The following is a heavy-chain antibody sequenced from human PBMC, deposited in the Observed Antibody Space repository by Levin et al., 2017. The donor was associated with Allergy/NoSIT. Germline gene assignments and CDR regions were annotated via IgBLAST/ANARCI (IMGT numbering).Heavy chain of an antibody. CDR2: INSSGGST. D-gene: IGHD2-15*01. CDR3: ARDGYCRGGSCPFDY. CDR1: GYTFTSYY. J-gene: IGHJ4*02. Sequence: ASVKVSCKASGYTFTSYYMHWMRQPPGQGLEWMGIINSSGGSTSYAQKFQGRVITTRDTSTSTVHMELSSLRSEDNAVYYCARDGYCRGGSCPFDYWGQGSLVSVSS. V-gene: IGHV1-46*01.